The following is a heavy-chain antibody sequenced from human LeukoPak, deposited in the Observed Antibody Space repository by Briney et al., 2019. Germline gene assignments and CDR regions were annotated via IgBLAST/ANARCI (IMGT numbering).Heavy chain of an antibody. D-gene: IGHD3-22*01. Sequence: GGSLRLSCAASGFTISSYAMHWVRQAPGKGLEWVAVISYDGSNKYYADSVKGRFTISRDNSKHTLYLQMNSLRAEDTAVYYCARSLAWNYDSSGYYYWFDPWGQGTLVTVSS. J-gene: IGHJ5*02. V-gene: IGHV3-30-3*01. CDR3: ARSLAWNYDSSGYYYWFDP. CDR2: ISYDGSNK. CDR1: GFTISSYA.